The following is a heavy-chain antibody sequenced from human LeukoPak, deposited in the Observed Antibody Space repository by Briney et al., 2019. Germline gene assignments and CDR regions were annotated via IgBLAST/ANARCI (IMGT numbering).Heavy chain of an antibody. V-gene: IGHV4-39*01. Sequence: SETLSLTCSVSGGSITTSSYYWGWIRQPPEKGLEWIGSIYYTGGTFYSPSLKSRVTISVDTSKNQFSLKLSSVTAADTAVYYCARVSASGSKGYYYYYYGMDVWGQGTTVTVSS. D-gene: IGHD3-10*01. CDR1: GGSITTSSYY. J-gene: IGHJ6*02. CDR3: ARVSASGSKGYYYYYYGMDV. CDR2: IYYTGGT.